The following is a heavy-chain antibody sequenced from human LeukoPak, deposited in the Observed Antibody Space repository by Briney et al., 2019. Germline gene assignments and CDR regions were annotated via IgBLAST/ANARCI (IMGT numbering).Heavy chain of an antibody. V-gene: IGHV4-59*01. D-gene: IGHD3-22*01. Sequence: KPSETLSLTCTVSGGSISTYYWNWIRQPPGKGLEWIGYIYYSGTTNYNPSLKSRVSMSVDTSKNQFSLKLSSVTAADTAVYYCARGQCYYDSSGYGVADYWGQGTLVTVSS. J-gene: IGHJ4*02. CDR1: GGSISTYY. CDR3: ARGQCYYDSSGYGVADY. CDR2: IYYSGTT.